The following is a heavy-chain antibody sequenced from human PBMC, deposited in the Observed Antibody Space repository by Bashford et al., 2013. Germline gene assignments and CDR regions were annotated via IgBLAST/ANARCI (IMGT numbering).Heavy chain of an antibody. D-gene: IGHD3-10*01. CDR2: ISGSGTAI. CDR3: ARDRWFGPTWGNWFDS. CDR1: GFAFSDNY. J-gene: IGHJ5*01. V-gene: IGHV3-11*04. Sequence: GSLRLSCAASGFAFSDNYMSWIRQAPGKGLEWVSYISGSGTAIYYADSVKGRFIISRDNAQNSLYLQMNSLRAEDSAVYYCARDRWFGPTWGNWFDSVGPGNPGHRLL.